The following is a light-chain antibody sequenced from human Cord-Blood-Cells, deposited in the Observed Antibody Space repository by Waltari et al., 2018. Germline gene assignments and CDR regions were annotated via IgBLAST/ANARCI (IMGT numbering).Light chain of an antibody. Sequence: QSALTQPASVSGSPGQSITISCTGTSSDVGSYNLVSWYQQHPDKAPKLMIYEGSKRPSGVSNRFSGSKSGNTASLTISGLQAEDEADYYCCSYAGSSTVFGGGTKLTVL. CDR2: EGS. CDR3: CSYAGSSTV. CDR1: SSDVGSYNL. V-gene: IGLV2-23*01. J-gene: IGLJ3*02.